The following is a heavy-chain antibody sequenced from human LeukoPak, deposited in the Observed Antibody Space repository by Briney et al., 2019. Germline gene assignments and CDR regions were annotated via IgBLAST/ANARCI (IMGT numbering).Heavy chain of an antibody. CDR1: GYTFNSYG. J-gene: IGHJ4*02. Sequence: ASVKVSCKASGYTFNSYGINWVRQAPGQGLEWMGWISAYSGNTNYAQKLQGRVTMTTDPSTSTAYMELRSLRSDDTAVYYCARDKSGYSGSYYEYWGQGTLVTVSS. D-gene: IGHD1-26*01. V-gene: IGHV1-18*01. CDR3: ARDKSGYSGSYYEY. CDR2: ISAYSGNT.